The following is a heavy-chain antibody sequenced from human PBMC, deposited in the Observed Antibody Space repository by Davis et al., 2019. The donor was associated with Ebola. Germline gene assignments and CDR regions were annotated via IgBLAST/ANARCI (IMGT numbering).Heavy chain of an antibody. D-gene: IGHD3-10*01. J-gene: IGHJ4*02. V-gene: IGHV3-23*01. Sequence: GGSLRLSCAASGFTFSSYAMSWVRQAPGKGLEWVSAISGSGGSTYYADSVKGRFTISRDNAKNSLYLQMNSLRAEDTAVYYCARGFRYFDYWGQGTLVTVSS. CDR2: ISGSGGST. CDR3: ARGFRYFDY. CDR1: GFTFSSYA.